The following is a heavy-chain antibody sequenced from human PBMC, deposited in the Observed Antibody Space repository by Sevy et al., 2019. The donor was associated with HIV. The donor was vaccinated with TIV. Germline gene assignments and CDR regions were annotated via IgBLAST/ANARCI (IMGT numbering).Heavy chain of an antibody. V-gene: IGHV3-23*01. CDR2: ISGSGSRT. D-gene: IGHD3-22*01. J-gene: IGHJ6*03. CDR1: GFSFDSYG. CDR3: GKGGGGHYDPDEIGYYFYYYNMDV. Sequence: GGSLRLSCAVSGFSFDSYGMTWVRQAPGKGLEWVSGISGSGSRTYYADSVKGRFIISRDNSKNTLDLQMNCLRSEDTAMYYWGKGGGGHYDPDEIGYYFYYYNMDVWGKGTTVTVSS.